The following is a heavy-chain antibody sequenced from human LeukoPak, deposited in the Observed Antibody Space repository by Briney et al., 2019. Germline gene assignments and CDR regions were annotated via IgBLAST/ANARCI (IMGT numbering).Heavy chain of an antibody. Sequence: SVKVSCKPYGGTLSTYAISWVRQAPGQGPQWMGGVIPMFGTVRYAQKFQGRVTITADDSTSTAYMELSSLRFEDTAVYYCASRGGVTQENDYYYFAMDVWGQGTTVTVSS. V-gene: IGHV1-69*13. CDR2: VIPMFGTV. J-gene: IGHJ6*02. CDR3: ASRGGVTQENDYYYFAMDV. CDR1: GGTLSTYA. D-gene: IGHD2-21*02.